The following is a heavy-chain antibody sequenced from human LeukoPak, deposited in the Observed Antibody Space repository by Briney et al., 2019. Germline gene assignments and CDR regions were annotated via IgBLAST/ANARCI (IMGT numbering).Heavy chain of an antibody. J-gene: IGHJ4*02. CDR1: GYTFTGYY. D-gene: IGHD6-19*01. CDR3: AGVLDIAVAEDY. CDR2: INPNSGGT. V-gene: IGHV1-2*06. Sequence: ASVKVSCKASGYTFTGYYMHWVRQAPGQGLEWMGRINPNSGGTNYAQKFQGRVTMTRDTSIGTAYMELSRLRSDDTAVYYCAGVLDIAVAEDYWGQGTLVTVSS.